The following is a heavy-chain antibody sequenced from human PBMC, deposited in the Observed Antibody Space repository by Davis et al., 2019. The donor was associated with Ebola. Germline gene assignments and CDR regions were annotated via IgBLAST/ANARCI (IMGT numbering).Heavy chain of an antibody. CDR1: GFTFSSYS. CDR3: ARNGGYYDFWSGFV. D-gene: IGHD3-3*01. Sequence: GESLKISCAASGFTFSSYSMNWVRQAPGKGLEWVSSISSSSSYIYYADSVKGRFTISRDNAKNSLYLQMNSLRAEDTAVYYCARNGGYYDFWSGFVWGQGTTVTVSS. CDR2: ISSSSSYI. V-gene: IGHV3-21*01. J-gene: IGHJ6*02.